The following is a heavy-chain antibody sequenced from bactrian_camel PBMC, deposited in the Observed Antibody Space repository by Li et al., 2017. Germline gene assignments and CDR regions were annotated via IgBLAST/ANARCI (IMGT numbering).Heavy chain of an antibody. CDR2: ITAGDTT. CDR3: AIRDYGLGMYNY. Sequence: DVQLVESGGGAVHPGGSLGLSCAASGFTFSSVYMHWVRQAPGKGLEWVATITAGDTTWYGDSVKGRFTISRHNAKNTVYLQMNSLKTEDTAVYYCAIRDYGLGMYNYWGQGTQVTVS. V-gene: IGHV3S40*01. D-gene: IGHD5*01. J-gene: IGHJ4*01. CDR1: GFTFSSVY.